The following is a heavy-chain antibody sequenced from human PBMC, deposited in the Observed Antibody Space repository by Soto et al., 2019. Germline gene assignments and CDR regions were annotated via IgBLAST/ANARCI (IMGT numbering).Heavy chain of an antibody. CDR2: ISGSGGST. D-gene: IGHD3-3*01. CDR3: AKDLGTYYDFWSGPMDV. CDR1: GFTFSSYA. J-gene: IGHJ6*04. V-gene: IGHV3-23*01. Sequence: GGSLRLSCAASGFTFSSYAMSWVRQAPGKGLGWVSAISGSGGSTYYADSVKGRFTISRDNSKNTLYLQMNGLRAEDTAVYYCAKDLGTYYDFWSGPMDVWGKGTTVTVSS.